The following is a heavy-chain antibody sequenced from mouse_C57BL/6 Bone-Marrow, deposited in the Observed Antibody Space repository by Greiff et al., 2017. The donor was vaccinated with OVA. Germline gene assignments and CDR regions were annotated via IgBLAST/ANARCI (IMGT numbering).Heavy chain of an antibody. CDR3: TRDERLLPWFAY. J-gene: IGHJ3*01. D-gene: IGHD1-1*01. CDR1: GFTFSSYA. Sequence: EVKLQESGEGLVKPGGSLKLSCAASGFTFSSYAMSWVRQTPEKRLEWVAYISSGGDYIYYADTVKGRFTISRDNARNTLYLQMSSLKSEDTAMYYCTRDERLLPWFAYWGQGTLVTVSA. V-gene: IGHV5-9-1*02. CDR2: ISSGGDYI.